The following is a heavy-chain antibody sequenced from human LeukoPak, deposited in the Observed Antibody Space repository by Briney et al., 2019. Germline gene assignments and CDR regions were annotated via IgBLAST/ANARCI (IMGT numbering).Heavy chain of an antibody. Sequence: ASVKVSCKASGYTFIDYGINWVRQAPGHGVEWMGWVSPYNGDTKYTQKLQDRLTLTTDTSTSTAYMELRSLRSDDTAVYYCARVGRWLRAFDIWGQGTVITVSS. CDR2: VSPYNGDT. V-gene: IGHV1-18*01. CDR3: ARVGRWLRAFDI. CDR1: GYTFIDYG. J-gene: IGHJ3*02. D-gene: IGHD5-12*01.